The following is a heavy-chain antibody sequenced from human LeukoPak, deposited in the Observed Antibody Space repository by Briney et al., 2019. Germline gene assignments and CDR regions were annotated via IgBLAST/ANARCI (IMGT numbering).Heavy chain of an antibody. J-gene: IGHJ4*02. CDR2: IYNSGST. CDR1: GGSISSYY. CDR3: ARSIGSSAIDY. D-gene: IGHD6-6*01. Sequence: SETLSLTCTVSGGSISSYYWSWIRQPAGKGLEWIGRIYNSGSTNYNSSLKSRVTMSVDTSKNQFSLKVSSVTAADTAVYYCARSIGSSAIDYWGQGTLVTISS. V-gene: IGHV4-4*07.